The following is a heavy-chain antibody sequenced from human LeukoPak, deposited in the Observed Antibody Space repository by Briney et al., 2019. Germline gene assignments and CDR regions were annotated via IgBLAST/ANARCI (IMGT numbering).Heavy chain of an antibody. CDR2: IYHSGST. J-gene: IGHJ4*02. D-gene: IGHD6-13*01. CDR1: GGSISSGGYY. Sequence: SETLSLTCTVSGGSISSGGYYWSWIRQPPGKGLEWIGYIYHSGSTYYNPSLKSRVTISVDRSKNQFSLKLSSVTAADTAVYYCARNLPGAAAGENDYWGQGTLVTVSS. V-gene: IGHV4-30-2*01. CDR3: ARNLPGAAAGENDY.